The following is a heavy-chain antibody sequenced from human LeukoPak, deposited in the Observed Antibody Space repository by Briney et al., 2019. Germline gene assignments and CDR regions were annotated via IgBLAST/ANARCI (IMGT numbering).Heavy chain of an antibody. D-gene: IGHD3-22*01. CDR3: ARDNYDSSGYYFD. CDR1: GFTFSSYP. V-gene: IGHV3-48*04. Sequence: GGSLRLSCAASGFTFSSYPMSWVRQAPGKGLEWVSYISSSGSTIYYADSVKGRFTISRDNAKNSLYLQMNSLRAEDTAVYYCARDNYDSSGYYFDWGQGTLVTVSS. J-gene: IGHJ4*02. CDR2: ISSSGSTI.